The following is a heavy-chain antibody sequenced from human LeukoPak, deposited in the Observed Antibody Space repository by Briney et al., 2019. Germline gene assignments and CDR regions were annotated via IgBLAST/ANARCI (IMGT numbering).Heavy chain of an antibody. CDR3: ARPVRGVVDH. CDR2: IYSGGST. D-gene: IGHD3-10*01. CDR1: GFTVSSNY. Sequence: GRSLRLSCAASGFTVSSNYMSWVRQAPGKGLEWVSVIYSGGSTYYADSVKGRFTISRDNSKNTLYLQMNSLRAEDTAVYYCARPVRGVVDHWGQGTLVTVSS. V-gene: IGHV3-66*04. J-gene: IGHJ4*02.